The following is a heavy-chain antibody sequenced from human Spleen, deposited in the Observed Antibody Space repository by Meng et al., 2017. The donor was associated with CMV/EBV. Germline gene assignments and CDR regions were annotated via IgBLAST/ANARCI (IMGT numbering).Heavy chain of an antibody. CDR2: ISGRSTNI. Sequence: GESLKISCAASGFNFSSYSMNWVRQSPGKGLEWVSFISGRSTNIYYADSLKGRFTISRDNAKNSLFLQMNSLRAEDTAVYYCARGREGDYYDSSGYYYWGQGTLVTVSS. V-gene: IGHV3-21*06. CDR1: GFNFSSYS. J-gene: IGHJ4*02. D-gene: IGHD3-22*01. CDR3: ARGREGDYYDSSGYYY.